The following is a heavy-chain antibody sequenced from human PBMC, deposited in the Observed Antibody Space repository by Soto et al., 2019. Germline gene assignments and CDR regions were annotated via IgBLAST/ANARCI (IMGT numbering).Heavy chain of an antibody. J-gene: IGHJ3*01. Sequence: GGSLRLSCVASGFHFSAYWMSWVRQAPGKGLVWVSRVHSGGTTTTYADSVKGRFTISRDNARNTVSLQMSSLRAEDTAIYYCARGDRGGFDLWGHGTMVTVSS. CDR2: VHSGGTTT. CDR1: GFHFSAYW. D-gene: IGHD3-10*01. V-gene: IGHV3-74*01. CDR3: ARGDRGGFDL.